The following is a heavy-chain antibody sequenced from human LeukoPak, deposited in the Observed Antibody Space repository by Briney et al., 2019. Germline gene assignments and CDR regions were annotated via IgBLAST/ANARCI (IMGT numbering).Heavy chain of an antibody. CDR3: ARHVPYYYDSSGYYFDY. CDR1: GGSISSSSYY. CDR2: IYYSGST. Sequence: SETLSLTCTVSGGSISSSSYYWGWIRQPPGKGLEWIGSIYYSGSTHYNPSLKSRVTISVDTSKNQFSLKLSSVTAADTTVYYCARHVPYYYDSSGYYFDYWGQGTLVTVSS. D-gene: IGHD3-22*01. J-gene: IGHJ4*02. V-gene: IGHV4-39*01.